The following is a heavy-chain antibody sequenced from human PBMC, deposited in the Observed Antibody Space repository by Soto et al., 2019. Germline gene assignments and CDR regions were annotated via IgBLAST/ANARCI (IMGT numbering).Heavy chain of an antibody. CDR1: GGSISSGDYY. Sequence: SETLSLTCTVSGGSISSGDYYWSWIRRPPGKGLEWIGYIYYSGSTNYNPSLKSRVTISVDTSKNQFSLKLGSVTAADTAVYYCAREGNSGPYYYSGMDVWGQGTTVTVSS. CDR2: IYYSGST. D-gene: IGHD4-4*01. CDR3: AREGNSGPYYYSGMDV. V-gene: IGHV4-61*08. J-gene: IGHJ6*02.